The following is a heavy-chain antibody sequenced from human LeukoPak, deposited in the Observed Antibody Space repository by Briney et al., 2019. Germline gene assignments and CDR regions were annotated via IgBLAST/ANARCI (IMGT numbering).Heavy chain of an antibody. J-gene: IGHJ4*02. CDR1: GFTFSSYA. V-gene: IGHV3-23*01. Sequence: GGSLRPSCAASGFTFSSYAMSRVRQAPGKGLEWVSAISGSGGSTYYADSVKGRFTISRDNSKNTLYLQMNSLRAEDTAVYYCAKGSSGSYGYWGQGTLVTVSS. CDR2: ISGSGGST. D-gene: IGHD3-10*01. CDR3: AKGSSGSYGY.